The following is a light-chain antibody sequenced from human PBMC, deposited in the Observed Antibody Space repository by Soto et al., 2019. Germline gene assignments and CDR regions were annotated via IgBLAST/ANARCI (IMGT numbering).Light chain of an antibody. CDR1: TSDIGTYSY. CDR2: DVN. V-gene: IGLV2-11*01. J-gene: IGLJ1*01. CDR3: CSYADSYSYA. Sequence: QSVLTQPASVSGSPGQSITISCTGTTSDIGTYSYVSWYQQHAGKAPKLMIYDVNKRPSGVPDRFSGSKSGSTASLTISGLQAEDEADYYCCSYADSYSYAFATGTKVTVL.